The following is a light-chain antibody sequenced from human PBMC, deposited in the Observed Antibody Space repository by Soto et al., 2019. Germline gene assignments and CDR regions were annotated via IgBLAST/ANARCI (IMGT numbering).Light chain of an antibody. CDR3: QQNNKWPPVT. Sequence: EVVMTQSPATLSVSPREGVTLSSRASQTLSNDLAWYQLKPGQAARHLIYGASTRSTGVPARFSGGGSGTEFTLTISSLQSEDFAFYYCQQNNKWPPVTFGGGTKVDIK. CDR2: GAS. V-gene: IGKV3-15*01. CDR1: QTLSND. J-gene: IGKJ4*01.